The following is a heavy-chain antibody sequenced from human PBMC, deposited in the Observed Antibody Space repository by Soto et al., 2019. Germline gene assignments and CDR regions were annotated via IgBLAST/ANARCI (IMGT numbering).Heavy chain of an antibody. V-gene: IGHV3-15*01. CDR2: IKSESDGGTT. CDR1: GFSFTHAW. Sequence: EVQLVESGGGLVKPGGSLRLSCAASGFSFTHAWLSWVRQAPGRGLEWIGRIKSESDGGTTDYAAPVRGRFTISRDDSKTTAYLHMTSLKTEDTAVYYCATAAPWQYVWGYYGFGNWGQGTLVTVSS. J-gene: IGHJ4*02. CDR3: ATAAPWQYVWGYYGFGN. D-gene: IGHD3-16*01.